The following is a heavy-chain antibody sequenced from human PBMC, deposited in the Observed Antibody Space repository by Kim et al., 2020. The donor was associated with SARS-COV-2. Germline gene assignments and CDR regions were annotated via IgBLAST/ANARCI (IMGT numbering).Heavy chain of an antibody. CDR1: GGSIRSGGKF. Sequence: SETLSLTCSVSGGSIRSGGKFWTWIRQHPAKGLEWIGYISYSGNPHYSPSLRSRVSISLQTSENQFSLELTSVTAAATAEYYCARGQPLDYWGQGIVVTV. J-gene: IGHJ4*02. D-gene: IGHD2-2*01. CDR2: ISYSGNP. CDR3: ARGQPLDY. V-gene: IGHV4-31*03.